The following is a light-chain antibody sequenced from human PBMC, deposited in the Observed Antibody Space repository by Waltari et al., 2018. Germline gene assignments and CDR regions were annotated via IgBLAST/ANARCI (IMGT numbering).Light chain of an antibody. CDR3: QQFYSTPYT. V-gene: IGKV1-5*03. CDR1: QSITTS. CDR2: GAS. J-gene: IGKJ2*01. Sequence: DIQMTQSPSTLSASVGDTVIISCRASQSITTSLAWYQQKPGKAPDVLIYGASNLESGVPSRFSGSGSGTEFTLTISSLQAEDVAVYYCQQFYSTPYTFGQGTKLEIK.